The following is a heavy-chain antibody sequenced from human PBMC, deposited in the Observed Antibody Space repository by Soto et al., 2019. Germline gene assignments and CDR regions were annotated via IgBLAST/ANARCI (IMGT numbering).Heavy chain of an antibody. CDR2: IYYSGST. Sequence: SETLSLTCTVSGAPISGFYWSWIRQPPGKGLEWIGHIYYSGSTNYNPSLKSRVTISVDMSKNQFSLNLTSATAADTAVYYCARRRDGYTGVWFDPWGQGTLVTVSS. D-gene: IGHD5-12*01. J-gene: IGHJ5*02. CDR1: GAPISGFY. V-gene: IGHV4-59*01. CDR3: ARRRDGYTGVWFDP.